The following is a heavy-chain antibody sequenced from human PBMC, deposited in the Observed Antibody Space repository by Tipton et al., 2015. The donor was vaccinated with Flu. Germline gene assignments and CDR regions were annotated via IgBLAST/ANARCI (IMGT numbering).Heavy chain of an antibody. CDR2: ISTYNGGT. Sequence: QSGAEVKKPGASVKVSCKASGYNFTSHGISWVRQAPGQVLEWLGWISTYNGGTYYVQKFQGRVTMTTDTSTSTAYMELRSLRSDDTAVYYCARYVGAFGTVAIYGQGTMVTVSS. CDR3: ARYVGAFGTVAI. D-gene: IGHD1-26*01. J-gene: IGHJ3*02. CDR1: GYNFTSHG. V-gene: IGHV1-18*01.